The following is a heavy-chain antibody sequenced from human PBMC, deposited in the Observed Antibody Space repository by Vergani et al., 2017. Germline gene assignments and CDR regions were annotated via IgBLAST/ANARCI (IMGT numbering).Heavy chain of an antibody. CDR1: GFTFSTYS. J-gene: IGHJ4*02. V-gene: IGHV3-21*01. CDR2: ISSSSTYI. D-gene: IGHD6-6*01. Sequence: EVQLVESGGGLVKPGGSLRLSCAASGFTFSTYSMNWVRKAPGKGLEWVSSISSSSTYIYSADSVKGRFSISRDHAKNSLYLQLNSLRAEDTAVYYCAGPDLGSASQRLNYWGQGTLVTVSS. CDR3: AGPDLGSASQRLNY.